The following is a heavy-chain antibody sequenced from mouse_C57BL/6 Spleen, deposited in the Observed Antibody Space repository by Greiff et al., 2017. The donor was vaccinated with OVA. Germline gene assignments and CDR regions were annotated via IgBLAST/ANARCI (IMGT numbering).Heavy chain of an antibody. CDR1: GYTFTDHT. V-gene: IGHV1-78*01. Sequence: VKLMESDAELVKPGASVKISCKVSGYTFTDHTLHWMKQRPEQGLEWIGYIYPRDGSTKYNEKFKGKATLTADKSSSTAYMQLNSLTSEDSAVYFCARYQITTVVPLDYWGQGTSVTVSS. J-gene: IGHJ4*01. D-gene: IGHD1-1*01. CDR3: ARYQITTVVPLDY. CDR2: IYPRDGST.